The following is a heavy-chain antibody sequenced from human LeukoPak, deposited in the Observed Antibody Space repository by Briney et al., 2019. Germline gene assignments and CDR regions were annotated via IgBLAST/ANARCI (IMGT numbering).Heavy chain of an antibody. V-gene: IGHV4-34*01. CDR1: GGSFSGYY. Sequence: SETLSLTCAVYGGSFSGYYWSWIRQPPGKGLEWIGEINHSGSTNYNPSLKSRVTISVDTSKNQFSLKLSSVTAADTAVYYCASGGVYYYDSSGYSPRYFQHWGQGTLVTVSS. J-gene: IGHJ1*01. D-gene: IGHD3-22*01. CDR3: ASGGVYYYDSSGYSPRYFQH. CDR2: INHSGST.